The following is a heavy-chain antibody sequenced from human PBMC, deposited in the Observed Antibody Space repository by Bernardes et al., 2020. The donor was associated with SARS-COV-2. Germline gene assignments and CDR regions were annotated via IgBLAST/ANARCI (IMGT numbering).Heavy chain of an antibody. CDR1: GYTFTAYY. J-gene: IGHJ6*02. CDR3: AREKMYSWNYYHHGIDV. D-gene: IGHD1-26*01. V-gene: IGHV1-2*04. Sequence: ASVKVSCKASGYTFTAYYIHWVRQAPGQGLEWMGWINPNSGGTNYAQKFQGWVTMTRDTSISTAYMELSSLRSDDTAMYYCAREKMYSWNYYHHGIDVWGQGTTVTVSS. CDR2: INPNSGGT.